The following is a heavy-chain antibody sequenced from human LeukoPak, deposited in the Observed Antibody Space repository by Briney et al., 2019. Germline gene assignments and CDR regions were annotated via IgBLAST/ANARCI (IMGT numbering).Heavy chain of an antibody. J-gene: IGHJ4*02. CDR1: GFTFSSYS. CDR3: ARAPQGIAVAGTAY. V-gene: IGHV3-48*02. CDR2: ISSSSSTI. D-gene: IGHD6-19*01. Sequence: GGSLGLSCAASGFTFSSYSMNWVRQAPGKGLEWVSYISSSSSTIYYADSVKGRFTISRDNAKNSLYLQMNSLRDEDTAVYYCARAPQGIAVAGTAYWGQGTLVTVSS.